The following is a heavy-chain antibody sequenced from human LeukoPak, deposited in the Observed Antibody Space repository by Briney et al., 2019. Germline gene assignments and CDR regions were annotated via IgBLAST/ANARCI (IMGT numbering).Heavy chain of an antibody. CDR1: GGTFSSYA. D-gene: IGHD3-22*01. V-gene: IGHV1-69*13. CDR3: ARAPGYYYDSSGYPDAFDI. J-gene: IGHJ3*02. Sequence: SVKVSCKASGGTFSSYAISWVRQAPGQGLEWMGGIIPIFGTANYAQKFQGRVTITADESTSTAYMELSSLRSEDTAVYYCARAPGYYYDSSGYPDAFDIWGQGTMVTVSS. CDR2: IIPIFGTA.